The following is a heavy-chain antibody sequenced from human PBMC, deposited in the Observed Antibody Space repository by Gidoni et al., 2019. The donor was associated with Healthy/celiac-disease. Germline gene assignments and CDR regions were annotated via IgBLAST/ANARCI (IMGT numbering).Heavy chain of an antibody. CDR2: IWYDGSNK. CDR3: AYQVVPAAPGGYGMDV. CDR1: GVPFSRHG. J-gene: IGHJ6*02. V-gene: IGHV3-33*01. Sequence: QVQLVESGGGVVQPGRSLSLSCAASGVPFSRHGMHWVRQAPGKGLEGVAVIWYDGSNKHYADSVKGRFTISRDNSKNTLYLQMNSLRAEDTAVYYCAYQVVPAAPGGYGMDVWGQGTTVTVSS. D-gene: IGHD2-2*01.